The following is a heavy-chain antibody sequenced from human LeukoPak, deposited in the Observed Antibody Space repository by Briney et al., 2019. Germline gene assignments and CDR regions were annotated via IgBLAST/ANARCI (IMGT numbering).Heavy chain of an antibody. Sequence: PGGSLRLSCAASGFTFSSYSMNWVRQAPGKGLEWVSSISSSSSYIYYADSVKGRFTISRDNAKNSLYLQMNSLRAEDTAVYYRARDLGYYDSSGYPDYWGQGTLVTVSS. CDR1: GFTFSSYS. J-gene: IGHJ4*02. V-gene: IGHV3-21*01. D-gene: IGHD3-22*01. CDR3: ARDLGYYDSSGYPDY. CDR2: ISSSSSYI.